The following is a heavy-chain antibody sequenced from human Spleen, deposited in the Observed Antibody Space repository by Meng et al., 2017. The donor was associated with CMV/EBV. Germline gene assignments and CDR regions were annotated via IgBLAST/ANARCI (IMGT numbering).Heavy chain of an antibody. J-gene: IGHJ4*02. CDR3: AKDYVYHSLFFFDS. V-gene: IGHV3-23*01. Sequence: GESLKISCAASGFTFSSYAMSWVRQAPGKGLEWVSSISGSDVSTFYADSVKGHLTISRDNSKNTLYLQMNSLRAEDSALYYCAKDYVYHSLFFFDSWGQGTLVTVSS. CDR2: ISGSDVST. CDR1: GFTFSSYA. D-gene: IGHD3-16*01.